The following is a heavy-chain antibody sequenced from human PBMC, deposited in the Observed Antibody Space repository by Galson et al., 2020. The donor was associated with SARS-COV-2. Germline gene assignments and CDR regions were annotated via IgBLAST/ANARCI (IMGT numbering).Heavy chain of an antibody. Sequence: SETLSFTCTVSGVSISSYYWSWIRQPPGKGLEWIGHFYHSGSTNYNPSLKSRVTLSVDTSKNQFSLKLSSVTAADTAVYYCARGYSSGWYGRNWFDPWGQGTLVTVSS. D-gene: IGHD6-19*01. J-gene: IGHJ5*02. V-gene: IGHV4-59*01. CDR3: ARGYSSGWYGRNWFDP. CDR2: FYHSGST. CDR1: GVSISSYY.